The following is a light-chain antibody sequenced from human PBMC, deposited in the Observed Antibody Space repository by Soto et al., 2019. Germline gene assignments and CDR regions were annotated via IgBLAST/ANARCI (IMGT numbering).Light chain of an antibody. CDR1: SSDVGGYNY. J-gene: IGLJ2*01. Sequence: QSVLTQPASVSGSPGQSITISCTGTSSDVGGYNYVSWYQQHPGKAPKLMIYEVSNRPSGVSNRFSGSKSGNTASLTISGLQAEDEADYYCAAGDDSLNGVLFGGGTKLTVL. CDR2: EVS. V-gene: IGLV2-14*01. CDR3: AAGDDSLNGVL.